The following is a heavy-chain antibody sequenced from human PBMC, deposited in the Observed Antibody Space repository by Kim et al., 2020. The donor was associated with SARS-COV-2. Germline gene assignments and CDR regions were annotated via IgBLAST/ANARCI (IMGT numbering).Heavy chain of an antibody. Sequence: GGSLRLSCAASGFTVSSNYMSWVRQAPGKGLEWVSVIYSGGSTYYADSVKGRFTISRDNSKNTLYLQMNSLRAEDTAVYYCARVWAVGSLFLPSDYWGQGTLVTVSS. CDR2: IYSGGST. J-gene: IGHJ4*02. CDR3: ARVWAVGSLFLPSDY. D-gene: IGHD6-19*01. V-gene: IGHV3-53*01. CDR1: GFTVSSNY.